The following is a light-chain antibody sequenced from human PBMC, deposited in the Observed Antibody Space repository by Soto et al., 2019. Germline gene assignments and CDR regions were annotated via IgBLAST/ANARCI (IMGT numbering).Light chain of an antibody. CDR2: ATS. J-gene: IGKJ2*01. V-gene: IGKV1-39*01. CDR3: QQSYGTPNT. Sequence: DIQMTQSPSSLSASVGDRVTITCRASQRIRSYLNWHQQRPGKAPKLLIYATSILQSGVPSRFSGSGSGTDFTLTISSLQPEDFATYYCQQSYGTPNTFGQGTRLEIK. CDR1: QRIRSY.